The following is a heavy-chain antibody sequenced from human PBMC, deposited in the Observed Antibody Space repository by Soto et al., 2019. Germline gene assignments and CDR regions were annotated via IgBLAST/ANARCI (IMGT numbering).Heavy chain of an antibody. V-gene: IGHV1-69*01. Sequence: QVQLVQSGAGVKKPGSSVKVSCKASGGTFSSYAISWVRQAPGQGLEWMGGIIPIFGTANYAQKFQGRVTITADEATRTAYMELSSLRSEDTAVYYCAREPGYCSGGSCSYYYYYYGMDVWGQGTTVTVSS. CDR1: GGTFSSYA. D-gene: IGHD2-15*01. CDR3: AREPGYCSGGSCSYYYYYYGMDV. J-gene: IGHJ6*02. CDR2: IIPIFGTA.